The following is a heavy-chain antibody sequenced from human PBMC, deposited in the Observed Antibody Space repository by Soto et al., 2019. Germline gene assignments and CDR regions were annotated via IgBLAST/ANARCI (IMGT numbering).Heavy chain of an antibody. D-gene: IGHD1-7*01. Sequence: QLQLQESGPGLVKPSETLSLTCTVSGDSIRSTTYYWGWIRQPPGKGLEWIGSMYYSGSTYYNPSLKGRVSISVVMSKNQCSLKLSSVTAADTAVYYCATHNWNLDPWGQGTLVTVSS. CDR1: GDSIRSTTYY. J-gene: IGHJ1*01. CDR2: MYYSGST. CDR3: ATHNWNLDP. V-gene: IGHV4-39*01.